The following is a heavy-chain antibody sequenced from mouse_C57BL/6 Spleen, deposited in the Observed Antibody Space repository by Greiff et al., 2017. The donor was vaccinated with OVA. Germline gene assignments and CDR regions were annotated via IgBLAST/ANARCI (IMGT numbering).Heavy chain of an antibody. D-gene: IGHD1-1*01. J-gene: IGHJ2*01. CDR2: IDPSDSYT. Sequence: QVQLQQSGAELVKPGASVKLSCKASGYTFTSYWMQWVKQRPGQGLEWIGEIDPSDSYTNYNQKFKGKATLTVDTSSSTAYMQLSSLTSEDSAVYYCARSYYGSSYDGYWGQGTTLTVSS. V-gene: IGHV1-50*01. CDR1: GYTFTSYW. CDR3: ARSYYGSSYDGY.